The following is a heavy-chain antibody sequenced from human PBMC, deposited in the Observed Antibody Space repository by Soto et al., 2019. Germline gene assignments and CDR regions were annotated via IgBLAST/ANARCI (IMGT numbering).Heavy chain of an antibody. CDR1: GFSFTGAW. CDR2: IKSKINGGTA. Sequence: EVQLVDSGGGLVKPGGSLRLSCAASGFSFTGAWMSWVRQAPGQGLEWVGLIKSKINGGTADYAAPVKGRFTISRDDSEATMYLQMNSLKTEDTGVYYCTSYCISRGCYETSGDYWGQGTMVTVSS. J-gene: IGHJ4*02. D-gene: IGHD2-2*01. V-gene: IGHV3-15*01. CDR3: TSYCISRGCYETSGDY.